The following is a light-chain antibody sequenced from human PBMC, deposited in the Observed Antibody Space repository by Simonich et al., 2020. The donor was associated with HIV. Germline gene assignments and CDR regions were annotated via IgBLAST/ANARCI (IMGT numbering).Light chain of an antibody. V-gene: IGLV1-47*01. CDR3: AAWDDSLNGPV. Sequence: QSVLTQPPSASGTPGQRVTISCSGSSSNIGSNYVYWYQQFPGTAHKLLIYRNNQRPSGVPDRFSGSKSGSSASLASSGLQSEDEADYYCAAWDDSLNGPVFGGGTKLTVL. CDR2: RNN. J-gene: IGLJ2*01. CDR1: SSNIGSNY.